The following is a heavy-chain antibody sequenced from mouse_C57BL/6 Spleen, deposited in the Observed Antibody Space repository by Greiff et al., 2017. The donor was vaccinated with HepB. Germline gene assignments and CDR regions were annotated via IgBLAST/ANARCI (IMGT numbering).Heavy chain of an antibody. Sequence: EVQRVESGGGLVQPQGSLKLSCAASGFSFNTYAMNWVRQAPGKGLEWVARIRSKSNNYATYYADSVKDRFTISSDDSESMLYLQMNNLKTEDTAMYYCVRGDDYDEFAYWGQGTLVTVSA. CDR3: VRGDDYDEFAY. CDR1: GFSFNTYA. J-gene: IGHJ3*01. D-gene: IGHD2-4*01. V-gene: IGHV10-1*01. CDR2: IRSKSNNYAT.